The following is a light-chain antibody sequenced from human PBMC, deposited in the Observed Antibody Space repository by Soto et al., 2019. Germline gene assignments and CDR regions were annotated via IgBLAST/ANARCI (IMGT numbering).Light chain of an antibody. CDR1: STDVGCYNY. J-gene: IGLJ1*01. V-gene: IGLV2-14*01. Sequence: LTQPAAVSGSPGQSITISCTGTSTDVGCYNYVSWYQQHPGKAPKLMVYDVSNRPSWVSNRFSGSKSGITASLTISGLQAEDEADYYCTSYTSDSTYVFGTRTKVPVL. CDR3: TSYTSDSTYV. CDR2: DVS.